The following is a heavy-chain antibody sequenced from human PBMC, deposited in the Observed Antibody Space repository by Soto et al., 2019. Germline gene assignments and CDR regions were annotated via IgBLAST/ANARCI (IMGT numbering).Heavy chain of an antibody. D-gene: IGHD4-17*01. CDR1: GFTFSSYS. V-gene: IGHV3-48*01. Sequence: EVQLVESGGGLVQPGGSLRLSCAASGFTFSSYSMNWVRQAPGKGLEWVSYISSSSSTIYYADSVKGRFTISRGNANNALYLNMNSLRADDTAVYYCAREGGDVTRFDPWVQGTLVTVSS. CDR3: AREGGDVTRFDP. J-gene: IGHJ5*02. CDR2: ISSSSSTI.